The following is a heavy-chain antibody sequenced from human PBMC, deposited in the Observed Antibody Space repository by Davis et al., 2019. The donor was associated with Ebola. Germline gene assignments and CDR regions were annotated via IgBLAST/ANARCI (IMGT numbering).Heavy chain of an antibody. V-gene: IGHV3-33*01. CDR3: ARDLVAAAGTNY. CDR2: TWYDESNK. D-gene: IGHD6-13*01. Sequence: GESLKISCAASGFTFSSYAMHWVRQPPGKGLEWVALTWYDESNKYYGDSVKGRFTISRDNAKNSLYLQMNSLRAEDTAVYYCARDLVAAAGTNYWGQGTLVTVSS. J-gene: IGHJ4*02. CDR1: GFTFSSYA.